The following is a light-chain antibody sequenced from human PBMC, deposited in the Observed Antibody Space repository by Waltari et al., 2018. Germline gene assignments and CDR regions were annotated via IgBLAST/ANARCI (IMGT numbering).Light chain of an antibody. J-gene: IGLJ1*01. Sequence: QSALTQPASVSGSPGQSITISCTGTSSDVGSYNLVSWYQQHPGKAPKLMIYEVNQRPSGVSNRFSGAKSCNTASLTISVLQAEDEADYYCCSYAASSYFFGTGTKVTVL. CDR1: SSDVGSYNL. CDR3: CSYAASSYF. V-gene: IGLV2-23*02. CDR2: EVN.